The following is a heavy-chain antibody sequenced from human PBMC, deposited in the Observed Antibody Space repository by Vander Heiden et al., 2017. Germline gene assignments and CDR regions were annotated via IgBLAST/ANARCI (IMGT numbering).Heavy chain of an antibody. CDR2: IWYDGSNE. D-gene: IGHD6-13*01. V-gene: IGHV3-33*01. J-gene: IGHJ4*02. Sequence: QVQLVESGGGVVQPGRSLSLSCAASGFTFSSYGMHWVRQAPGKGLEWVALIWYDGSNEYYADSVRGRFTISRDSSKNTLFLQMNSLRAEDTAVYYCARGVAAAGLYFDYWGQGTLVTVSS. CDR3: ARGVAAAGLYFDY. CDR1: GFTFSSYG.